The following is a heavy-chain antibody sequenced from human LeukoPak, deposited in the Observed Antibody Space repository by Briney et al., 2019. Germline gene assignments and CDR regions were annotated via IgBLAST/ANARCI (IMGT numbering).Heavy chain of an antibody. CDR3: AKEYAGSHYYFYYMDV. V-gene: IGHV3-30*02. Sequence: GGSLRLSCAASELTFSNYGMHWVRQAPGKGLEWVAFIRYDGSDKYYADSVKGRLTISRDNSKKTLYLQMNSLRAEDTAVYYCAKEYAGSHYYFYYMDVWGKGTTVTVSS. CDR2: IRYDGSDK. CDR1: ELTFSNYG. J-gene: IGHJ6*03.